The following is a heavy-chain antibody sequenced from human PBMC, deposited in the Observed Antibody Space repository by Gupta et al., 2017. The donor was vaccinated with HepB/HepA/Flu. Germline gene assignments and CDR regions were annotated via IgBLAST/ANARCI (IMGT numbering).Heavy chain of an antibody. D-gene: IGHD4-11*01. CDR3: SRPLAGLSTYLQY. V-gene: IGHV3-33*03. J-gene: IGHJ4*02. CDR2: IWHDRDNK. Sequence: VQLVESGGGEVQTGWSLSLPWASAGITFIDYAMYWVRQAPGRGLEWVAFIWHDRDNKYYADSVKGRFTISRDNSKNTLNLRMDSLRPEDTAVYYCSRPLAGLSTYLQYWGQGTLVTVSS. CDR1: GITFIDYA.